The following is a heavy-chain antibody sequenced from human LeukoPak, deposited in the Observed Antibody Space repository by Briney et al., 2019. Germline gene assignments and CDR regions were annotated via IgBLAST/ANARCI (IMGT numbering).Heavy chain of an antibody. Sequence: GGSLRLSCAASGFTFTSYRMHWVRHVPGKGLLYISSINSDGSTTRYADSVKGRFTISRDNAKNTLYLQMSSLRAEDTAVYYCARFEGGSTLYYYYMDVWGKGTTVTVSS. V-gene: IGHV3-74*01. CDR2: INSDGSTT. J-gene: IGHJ6*03. CDR1: GFTFTSYR. D-gene: IGHD2-2*01. CDR3: ARFEGGSTLYYYYMDV.